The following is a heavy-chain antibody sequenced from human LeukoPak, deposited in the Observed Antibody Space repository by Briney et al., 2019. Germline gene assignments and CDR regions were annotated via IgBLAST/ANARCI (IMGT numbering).Heavy chain of an antibody. CDR3: ARVLYSSGWYDGDY. Sequence: ASVKVSCKASGYTFTGYYIHWVRQAPGQGLEWVGWINPHSGDANYARNFQGRVTMTRDTSISTAYLELSRLRSDDTAIYYCARVLYSSGWYDGDYWGQGTLVTVSS. CDR2: INPHSGDA. D-gene: IGHD6-19*01. J-gene: IGHJ4*02. CDR1: GYTFTGYY. V-gene: IGHV1-2*02.